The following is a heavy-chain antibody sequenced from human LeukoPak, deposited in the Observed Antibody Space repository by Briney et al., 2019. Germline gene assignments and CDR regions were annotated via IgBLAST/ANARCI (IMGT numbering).Heavy chain of an antibody. CDR1: GGSISSSNYY. V-gene: IGHV4-61*02. J-gene: IGHJ4*02. D-gene: IGHD3-10*01. CDR3: ARGLWFGDENPPYFDY. CDR2: IYTSGST. Sequence: PSETLSLTCTVSGGSISSSNYYWSWIRRPPGKGLEWIGRIYTSGSTNYNPSLKSRVTISVDTSKNQFSLKLSSVTAADTAVYYCARGLWFGDENPPYFDYWGRGTLVTVSS.